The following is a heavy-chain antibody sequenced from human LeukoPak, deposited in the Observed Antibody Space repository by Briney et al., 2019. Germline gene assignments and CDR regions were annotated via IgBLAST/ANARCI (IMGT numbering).Heavy chain of an antibody. J-gene: IGHJ3*01. V-gene: IGHV3-30*03. CDR3: ASHGRSWFTHAFDV. CDR2: ISYDGSNK. D-gene: IGHD6-13*01. Sequence: GRSLRLSCAASGFTFSSYGMHWVRQAPGKGLEWVAVISYDGSNKYYADSVKGRFTISRDNSKNTLYLQMNSLRAEDTAVYYCASHGRSWFTHAFDVWGQGTVVTVSS. CDR1: GFTFSSYG.